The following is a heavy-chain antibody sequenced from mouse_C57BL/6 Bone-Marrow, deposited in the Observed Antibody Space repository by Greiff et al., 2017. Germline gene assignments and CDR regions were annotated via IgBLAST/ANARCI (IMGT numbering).Heavy chain of an antibody. D-gene: IGHD2-4*01. CDR1: GYTFTSSW. CDR2: IDPSDRYN. Sequence: QVQLQQSGAELVKPGASVKLSCKASGYTFTSSWMQWVKQRPGQGLEWLGEIDPSDRYNNYNQKFKDKATLTVYTSSSTAYMQLSSLTSEYSAVYSCAREEEDYHLAYWGQGTLVTVSA. CDR3: AREEEDYHLAY. J-gene: IGHJ3*01. V-gene: IGHV1-50*01.